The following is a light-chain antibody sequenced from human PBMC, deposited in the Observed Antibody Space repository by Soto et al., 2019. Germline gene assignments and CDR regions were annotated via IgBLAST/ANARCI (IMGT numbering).Light chain of an antibody. CDR3: SSYTTRKGVV. Sequence: QSALTQPASVSGSPGQSITISCTGTSSDVGAYNYVSWYQQHPGNAPKVMIYEVTNRPSAVSNRFSGSKSGNTASLTISGLQAEDEADYYCSSYTTRKGVVFGGGTKLTVL. CDR1: SSDVGAYNY. CDR2: EVT. V-gene: IGLV2-14*01. J-gene: IGLJ2*01.